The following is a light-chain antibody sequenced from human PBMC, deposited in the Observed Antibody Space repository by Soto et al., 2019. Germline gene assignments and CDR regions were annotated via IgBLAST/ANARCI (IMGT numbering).Light chain of an antibody. CDR1: QSVRSS. CDR2: DTS. V-gene: IGKV3-15*01. CDR3: QQYVHWPPGA. J-gene: IGKJ1*01. Sequence: EIVMTQSPATLSVSPGERATLSCRASQSVRSSLAWYQQRPGQAPRLLIYDTSTRAAGIAARFSGSGSGTEFTLTISSLQSEDSAVYYCQQYVHWPPGAFGQGTKVDIK.